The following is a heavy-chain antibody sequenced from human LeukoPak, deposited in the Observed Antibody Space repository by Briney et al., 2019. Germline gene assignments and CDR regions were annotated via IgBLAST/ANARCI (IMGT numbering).Heavy chain of an antibody. V-gene: IGHV3-21*01. J-gene: IGHJ4*02. CDR1: GFTFNIYT. Sequence: GGSLRLSCAASGFTFNIYTIGWVRQAPGRRLEWVASISSSSTYIYYADSVKGRFTISRDNAKNSLSLQMNSLRAEDTAVYYCARDRSPKCSGGSCYLDYWGQGTLVTVSS. D-gene: IGHD2-15*01. CDR3: ARDRSPKCSGGSCYLDY. CDR2: ISSSSTYI.